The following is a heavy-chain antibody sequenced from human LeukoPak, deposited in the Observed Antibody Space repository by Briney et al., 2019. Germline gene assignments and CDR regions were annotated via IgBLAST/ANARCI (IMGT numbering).Heavy chain of an antibody. CDR3: AKGSSKVVAEYFQH. D-gene: IGHD2-15*01. J-gene: IGHJ1*01. Sequence: PGGSLRLSCAASGFTFSSYGMSWVRQAPGKGLEWVSAISGSGGSTYYADSVKGRFTISRDNSKNTLYLQMNSLRAEDTAVYYCAKGSSKVVAEYFQHWGQGTLVTVSS. CDR1: GFTFSSYG. V-gene: IGHV3-23*01. CDR2: ISGSGGST.